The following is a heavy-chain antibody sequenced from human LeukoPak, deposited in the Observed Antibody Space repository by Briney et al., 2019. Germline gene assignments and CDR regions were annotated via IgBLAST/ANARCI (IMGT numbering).Heavy chain of an antibody. V-gene: IGHV4-39*01. CDR1: GGSISSSSYY. D-gene: IGHD1-1*01. CDR3: GRHGGTTGSDY. J-gene: IGHJ4*02. Sequence: KASETLSLTCSVSGGSISSSSYYWGWIRQPPGKGLEWVASVYYSGSTYYNPSLESRVTMSVDTSKNQFSLKLSSVTAADTAVYYCGRHGGTTGSDYWGQGTLVTVSS. CDR2: VYYSGST.